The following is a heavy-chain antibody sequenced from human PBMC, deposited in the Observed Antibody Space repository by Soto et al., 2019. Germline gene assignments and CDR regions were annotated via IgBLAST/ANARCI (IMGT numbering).Heavy chain of an antibody. CDR1: GFTFSSYG. V-gene: IGHV3-33*01. J-gene: IGHJ4*02. D-gene: IGHD6-19*01. CDR3: ARAIAVAGNDY. Sequence: QVQLVESGGGVVQPGRSLRLSCAASGFTFSSYGMHWVRQAPGKGLEWVAVIWYDGSNKYYADSVKGRFTISRDNSKNTLYLQMNSLRAEDTAVYYCARAIAVAGNDYGGQGTLVTVSS. CDR2: IWYDGSNK.